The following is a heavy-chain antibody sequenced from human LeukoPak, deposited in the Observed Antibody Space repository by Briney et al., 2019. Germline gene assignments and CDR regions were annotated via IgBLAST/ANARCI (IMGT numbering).Heavy chain of an antibody. V-gene: IGHV1-69*13. Sequence: GASVKVSCKASGGTLSRYAISWVRQAPGQGLEWMGGYIPMFGTANYAQNFQNRVTITADESTSTFSMEVSSLRPEDTAVYFCAGASSKWELSFWGQGTLVTVSS. CDR1: GGTLSRYA. CDR2: YIPMFGTA. CDR3: AGASSKWELSF. D-gene: IGHD1-26*01. J-gene: IGHJ4*02.